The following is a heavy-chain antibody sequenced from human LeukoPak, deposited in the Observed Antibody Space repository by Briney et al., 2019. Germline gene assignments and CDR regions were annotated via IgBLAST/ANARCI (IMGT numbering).Heavy chain of an antibody. V-gene: IGHV4-31*03. CDR2: IYYIGST. D-gene: IGHD3-3*01. CDR1: GDSISSGGYY. J-gene: IGHJ4*02. Sequence: SETLSLTCTVSGDSISSGGYYWSWIRQHPRKGLEWIGYIYYIGSTSYNPSLKGRVIISVDTSKNQFSLKLSSVTAADTAVYYCARAEGMFWSDYYTDWGQGTLVTVSS. CDR3: ARAEGMFWSDYYTD.